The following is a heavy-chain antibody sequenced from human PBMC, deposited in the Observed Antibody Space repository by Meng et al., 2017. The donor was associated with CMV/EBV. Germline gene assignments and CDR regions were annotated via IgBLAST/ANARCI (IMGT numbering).Heavy chain of an antibody. J-gene: IGHJ4*02. CDR3: ARDTLNWNFDY. V-gene: IGHV1-18*01. CDR1: GYTFTDYG. CDR2: ISTYNGNT. Sequence: SVKVSCKASGYTFTDYGITWVRQAPGQGLEWMGWISTYNGNTNYAQRLQGRVTMTTDTSTNRAYMNLWRLRPDDTAVYYCARDTLNWNFDYWGQGTPVTVSS. D-gene: IGHD1-1*01.